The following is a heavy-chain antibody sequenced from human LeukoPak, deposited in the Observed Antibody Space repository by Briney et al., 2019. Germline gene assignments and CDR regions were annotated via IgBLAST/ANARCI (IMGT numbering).Heavy chain of an antibody. D-gene: IGHD3-16*01. Sequence: GGSLRLSCAASGFTFSIYAMTWVRQAPGKGLEWVSGISGSGGSTYYADSVKGRFTISRDNSKNSLYLQMNSLRTEDTALYYCAKDISGGMFDYWGQGTLVTVSS. CDR1: GFTFSIYA. CDR2: ISGSGGST. J-gene: IGHJ4*02. CDR3: AKDISGGMFDY. V-gene: IGHV3-43*02.